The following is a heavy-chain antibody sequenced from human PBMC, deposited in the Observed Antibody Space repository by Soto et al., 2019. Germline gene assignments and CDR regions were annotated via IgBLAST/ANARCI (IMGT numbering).Heavy chain of an antibody. Sequence: PGGSLRLSCAASGFTFSSYSMNWVRQAPGKGLEWVSSISSSSSYIYYADSVKGRFTISRDNAKNSLYLQMNSLRAEDTAVYYCARHYDILTGRHLPFDIWGQGTMVTVSS. CDR1: GFTFSSYS. J-gene: IGHJ3*02. D-gene: IGHD3-9*01. CDR2: ISSSSSYI. CDR3: ARHYDILTGRHLPFDI. V-gene: IGHV3-21*01.